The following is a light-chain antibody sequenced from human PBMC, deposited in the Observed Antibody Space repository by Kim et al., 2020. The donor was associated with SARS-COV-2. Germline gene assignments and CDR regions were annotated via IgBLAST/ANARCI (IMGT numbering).Light chain of an antibody. CDR3: SSYTSSTLVV. V-gene: IGLV2-14*04. CDR1: SSNVGGYHY. Sequence: SFTFACTATSSNVGGYHYVSWYQQHPDKAPKLIISGVSDRPSWVSNRFSSSKSGNTASLTISGLEAEDEAVYYCSSYTSSTLVVFGVGTQLTVL. J-gene: IGLJ3*02. CDR2: GVS.